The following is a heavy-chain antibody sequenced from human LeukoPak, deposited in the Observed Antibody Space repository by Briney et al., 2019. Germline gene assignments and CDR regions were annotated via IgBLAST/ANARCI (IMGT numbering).Heavy chain of an antibody. J-gene: IGHJ4*02. CDR3: ARDVYCSSTTCSYYFDY. D-gene: IGHD2-2*01. Sequence: SVKVSCKASGGTFSSSAISWVRQAPGQGLEWMGGIIPIFGTANYAQKFQGRVTITADESTSTAYMELSSLRSEDTAVYYCARDVYCSSTTCSYYFDYWGQGTLVTVSS. CDR1: GGTFSSSA. V-gene: IGHV1-69*13. CDR2: IIPIFGTA.